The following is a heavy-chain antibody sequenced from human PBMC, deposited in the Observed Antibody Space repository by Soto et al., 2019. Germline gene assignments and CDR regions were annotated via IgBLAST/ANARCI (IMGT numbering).Heavy chain of an antibody. CDR2: ISPSTDTT. CDR3: GRETSVYAPALGY. J-gene: IGHJ4*02. V-gene: IGHV1-46*03. D-gene: IGHD5-12*01. Sequence: QVHLVQSGAEVKTPGASVKVSCKASGYTFTDFYIHWVRQAPGQGLEWMGIISPSTDTTSYAEKFQSRITMTRDTSTSTVSLEMSGLRSDGTAVYYCGRETSVYAPALGYWGQGTRVSVSS. CDR1: GYTFTDFY.